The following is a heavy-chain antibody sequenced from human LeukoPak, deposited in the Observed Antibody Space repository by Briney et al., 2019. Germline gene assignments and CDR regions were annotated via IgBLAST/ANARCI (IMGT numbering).Heavy chain of an antibody. D-gene: IGHD6-13*01. J-gene: IGHJ3*02. V-gene: IGHV5-51*01. CDR1: GYSFTSYW. Sequence: PGESLKISCKGSGYSFTSYWIGWVRQMPGKGLEWMGIIYPGDSDTRYSPSFQGQVTISADKSISTAYLQWSSLKASDTAMYYCATSPRYSSSLGAFDIWGQGTMVTVSS. CDR2: IYPGDSDT. CDR3: ATSPRYSSSLGAFDI.